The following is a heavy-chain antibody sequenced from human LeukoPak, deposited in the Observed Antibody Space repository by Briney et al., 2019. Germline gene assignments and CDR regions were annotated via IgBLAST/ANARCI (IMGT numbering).Heavy chain of an antibody. J-gene: IGHJ5*02. Sequence: SEILSLTCTVSGGSISSYYWSWIRQPPGKGLEWIGYIYYSGSTNYNPSLKSRVTISVDTSKNQFSLKLSSVTAADTAVYYCARARVAFYSSSSWFDPWGQGTLVTVSS. D-gene: IGHD6-6*01. CDR1: GGSISSYY. V-gene: IGHV4-59*01. CDR2: IYYSGST. CDR3: ARARVAFYSSSSWFDP.